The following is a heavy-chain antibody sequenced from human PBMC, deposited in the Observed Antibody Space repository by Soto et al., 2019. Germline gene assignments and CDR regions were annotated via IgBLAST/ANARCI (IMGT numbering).Heavy chain of an antibody. J-gene: IGHJ4*02. CDR2: ISPKSGGT. Sequence: ASVKVSCKASGYTFTGYYIHWVRQAPGQGLEWVGEISPKSGGTRYAQKFQGRVTMTKDTSITTVYMELSNLSPDDTALYYCAKNGLDNSPSAIDSWGPGTLVTVSS. CDR1: GYTFTGYY. CDR3: AKNGLDNSPSAIDS. V-gene: IGHV1-2*02. D-gene: IGHD2-8*01.